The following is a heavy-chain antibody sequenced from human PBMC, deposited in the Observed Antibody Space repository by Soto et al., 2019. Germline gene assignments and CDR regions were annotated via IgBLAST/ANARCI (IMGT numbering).Heavy chain of an antibody. CDR3: ARDLGAFNYGSAYFDY. V-gene: IGHV3-33*01. CDR2: IWYDGSNQ. Sequence: VGSLRLSCAPSGFTFSTYGMHWVRQAPGKGLEWVAVIWYDGSNQYYADSVKGRFTISRDNSKNMLYLQMNSLRAEDTAVYYCARDLGAFNYGSAYFDYWGQGTPVTVSS. CDR1: GFTFSTYG. D-gene: IGHD3-10*01. J-gene: IGHJ4*02.